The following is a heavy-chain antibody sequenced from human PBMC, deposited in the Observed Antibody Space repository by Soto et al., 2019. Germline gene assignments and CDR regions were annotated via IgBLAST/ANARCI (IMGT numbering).Heavy chain of an antibody. Sequence: SETLSLTCTVSGGSISSYYWSWIRQPPGKGLEWIGYIYYSGSTNYNPSLKSRVTISVDTSKNQFSLKLSSVIAADTAVYYCAGVPAARNFYYYGMDVWGQGTTVTVSS. V-gene: IGHV4-59*01. J-gene: IGHJ6*02. CDR1: GGSISSYY. CDR3: AGVPAARNFYYYGMDV. CDR2: IYYSGST. D-gene: IGHD2-2*01.